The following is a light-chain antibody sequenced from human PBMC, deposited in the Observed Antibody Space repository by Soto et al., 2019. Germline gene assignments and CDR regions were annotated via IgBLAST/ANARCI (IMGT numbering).Light chain of an antibody. J-gene: IGKJ1*01. CDR2: QVS. CDR3: VQGTHWPWT. Sequence: DVVMTQSPLSLSVTLGQPASISCRASQGLVYSDGNTFLNWFHQRPGQSPRRLIYQVSNRYSGVPDRFSGSGSGTDYTLTISRVEAEDVGIYYCVQGTHWPWTFGQGTKVEIK. CDR1: QGLVYSDGNTF. V-gene: IGKV2-30*01.